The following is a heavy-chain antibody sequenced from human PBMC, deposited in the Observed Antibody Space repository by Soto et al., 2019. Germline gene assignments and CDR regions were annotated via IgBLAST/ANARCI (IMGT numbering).Heavy chain of an antibody. CDR2: ISGSGGST. CDR3: ASRTSGWYFDY. J-gene: IGHJ4*02. D-gene: IGHD6-19*01. V-gene: IGHV3-23*01. Sequence: EVQLLESGGGLVQPGGSLRLSCTASGFTFSSYAMNWVRQAPGKGLEWVSVISGSGGSTYYADSVKGRFTISRDNSKNKLYLQMNSLRAEDTAVYYCASRTSGWYFDYWGQVTLVTVSS. CDR1: GFTFSSYA.